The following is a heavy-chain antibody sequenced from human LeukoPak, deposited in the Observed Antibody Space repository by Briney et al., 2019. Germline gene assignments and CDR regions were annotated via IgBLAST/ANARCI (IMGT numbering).Heavy chain of an antibody. Sequence: PSETLSLTCTVSGGSISSGGYYWSWIRQHPGKGLEWIGYIYYSGSTYYNPSLKSRVTISVDTSKNQFSLKLSSVTAADTAVYYCARSHSQWLGERSAFDIWGQGTMVTVSS. CDR3: ARSHSQWLGERSAFDI. CDR1: GGSISSGGYY. J-gene: IGHJ3*02. D-gene: IGHD6-19*01. V-gene: IGHV4-31*03. CDR2: IYYSGST.